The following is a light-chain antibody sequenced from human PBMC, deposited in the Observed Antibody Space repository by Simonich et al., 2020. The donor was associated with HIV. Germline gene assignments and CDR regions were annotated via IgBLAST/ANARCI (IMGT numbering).Light chain of an antibody. V-gene: IGLV2-14*01. Sequence: QSALTQPASVSGSPGQSITISCTGTSSDVGGYNYVSWYQQHPGKAPKLMIYDVSKRPSGVSNRFSGSKSGNTAYLTISGLQAKDEADYYCSSYTGSNTVVFGGGTKLTVL. CDR2: DVS. J-gene: IGLJ2*01. CDR3: SSYTGSNTVV. CDR1: SSDVGGYNY.